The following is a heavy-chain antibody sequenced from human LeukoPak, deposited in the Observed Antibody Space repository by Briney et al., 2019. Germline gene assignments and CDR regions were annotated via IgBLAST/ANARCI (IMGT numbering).Heavy chain of an antibody. D-gene: IGHD3-3*01. Sequence: SSETLSLTCTVSGGSISSSSYYWGWIRQPPGKGLEWIGSIYYSGSTYYNPSLKSRVTISVDTSKNQFSLKLSSVTAADTAVYYCARRSLEWLLNNWFDPWGQGTLVTVSS. V-gene: IGHV4-39*01. CDR1: GGSISSSSYY. CDR2: IYYSGST. CDR3: ARRSLEWLLNNWFDP. J-gene: IGHJ5*02.